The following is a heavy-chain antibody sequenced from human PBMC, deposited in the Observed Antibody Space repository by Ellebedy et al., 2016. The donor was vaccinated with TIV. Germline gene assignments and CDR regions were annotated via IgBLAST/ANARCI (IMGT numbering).Heavy chain of an antibody. CDR1: GGSISSSNW. D-gene: IGHD5/OR15-5a*01. Sequence: SETLSLXXAVSGGSISSSNWWSWVRQPPGKGLEWIGEFYHSGSTNYNPSLKSRVTISVDKSKNQFSLKLSSVTAADTAVYYCARFYDTTGGKWFDPWGQGTLVTVSS. J-gene: IGHJ5*02. CDR2: FYHSGST. V-gene: IGHV4-4*02. CDR3: ARFYDTTGGKWFDP.